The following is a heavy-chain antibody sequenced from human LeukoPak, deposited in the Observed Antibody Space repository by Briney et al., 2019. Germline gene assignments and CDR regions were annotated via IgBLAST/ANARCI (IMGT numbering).Heavy chain of an antibody. CDR3: ARGGQITIFGVVTRPNWFDP. Sequence: PSETLSLTCTVSGGSISSGGYYWSWIRQHPGKGLEWIGYIYYSGSTYYNPSLKSRVTIPVDTSKNQFSLKLSSVTAADTAVYYCARGGQITIFGVVTRPNWFDPWGQGTLVTVSS. CDR2: IYYSGST. D-gene: IGHD3-3*01. V-gene: IGHV4-31*03. CDR1: GGSISSGGYY. J-gene: IGHJ5*02.